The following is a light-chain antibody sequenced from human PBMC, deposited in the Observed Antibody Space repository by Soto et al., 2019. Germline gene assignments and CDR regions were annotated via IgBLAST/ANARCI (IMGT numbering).Light chain of an antibody. Sequence: DIQMTQSPSTLSASVGDRVTITCRASQSLSSWLAWYQQKPGNDPKSMIYKASSLESGGPSRFSGCRSWTEFTLIIISLQPAEFATSYCRQYLSYPLTFGQGTRLEIK. V-gene: IGKV1-5*03. CDR2: KAS. CDR3: RQYLSYPLT. CDR1: QSLSSW. J-gene: IGKJ5*01.